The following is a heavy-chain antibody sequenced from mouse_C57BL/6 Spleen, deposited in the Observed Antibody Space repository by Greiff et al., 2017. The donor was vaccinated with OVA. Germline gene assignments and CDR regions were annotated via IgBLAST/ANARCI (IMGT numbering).Heavy chain of an antibody. CDR2: ISSGGSYT. CDR3: ARQRYSGSSYWYFDV. Sequence: EVMLVESGGDLVKPGGSLKLSCAASGFTFSSYGMSWVRQTPNKRLEWVATISSGGSYTYYPDSVKGRFTISRDNAKNTLYLQMSSLKSEDTAMYYCARQRYSGSSYWYFDVWGTVTTVTVSS. V-gene: IGHV5-6*01. CDR1: GFTFSSYG. D-gene: IGHD1-1*01. J-gene: IGHJ1*03.